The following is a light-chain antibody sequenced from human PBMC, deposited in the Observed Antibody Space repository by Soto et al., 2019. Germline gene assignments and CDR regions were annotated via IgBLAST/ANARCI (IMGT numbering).Light chain of an antibody. Sequence: TQLTQSPSSLSASVGDRVTITCRASPGISNTLTWYQQKPGKPPKLLIYDASSLESGVPSRFSGSGSGTDFTLTISSLQPEDFATYYCQQFNSYPLTFGGGTEVDIK. J-gene: IGKJ4*01. CDR2: DAS. CDR3: QQFNSYPLT. CDR1: PGISNT. V-gene: IGKV1-13*02.